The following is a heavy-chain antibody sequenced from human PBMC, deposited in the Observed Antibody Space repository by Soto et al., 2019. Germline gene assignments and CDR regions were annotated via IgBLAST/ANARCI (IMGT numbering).Heavy chain of an antibody. CDR2: MNPNSGNT. V-gene: IGHV1-8*01. CDR1: GYTFTSYD. D-gene: IGHD2-15*01. Sequence: ASVKVSCKASGYTFTSYDINWVRQATGQGLEWMGWMNPNSGNTGYAQKIQGRVTMTRNTSISTAYMELSSLRSEDTAVYYCARGGGLYCSGGSCYSGDWFDPWGQGTLVTVSS. CDR3: ARGGGLYCSGGSCYSGDWFDP. J-gene: IGHJ5*02.